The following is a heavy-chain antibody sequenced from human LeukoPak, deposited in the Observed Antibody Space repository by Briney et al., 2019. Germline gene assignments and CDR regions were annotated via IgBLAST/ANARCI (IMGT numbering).Heavy chain of an antibody. CDR1: GYSFTSYW. CDR2: IYPGDSDT. CDR3: ARLGEDTAMTLGEYHFDY. Sequence: GESLKISCKGSGYSFTSYWIGWVRQMPGKGLEWMGIIYPGDSDTRYSPSFQGQVTISADKSISTAYLQWSSLKASDTAMYYCARLGEDTAMTLGEYHFDYWGQGTLVTVSS. D-gene: IGHD5-18*01. V-gene: IGHV5-51*01. J-gene: IGHJ4*02.